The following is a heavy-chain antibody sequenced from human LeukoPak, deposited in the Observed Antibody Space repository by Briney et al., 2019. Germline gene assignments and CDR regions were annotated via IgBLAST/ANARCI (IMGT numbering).Heavy chain of an antibody. CDR1: GPSISSGGDS. J-gene: IGHJ6*02. CDR3: AGSTYYDFWSXYSLRRDYGMDV. D-gene: IGHD3-3*01. V-gene: IGHV4-30-2*01. Sequence: SETLSLTCAVSGPSISSGGDSWGWIRQPPVKGLDGIGYIYHSGSTYYNPYLNSRVTISADRSKNKFSLKMSSVTAADTAVYYCAGSTYYDFWSXYSLRRDYGMDVWGQGTTVTV. CDR2: IYHSGST.